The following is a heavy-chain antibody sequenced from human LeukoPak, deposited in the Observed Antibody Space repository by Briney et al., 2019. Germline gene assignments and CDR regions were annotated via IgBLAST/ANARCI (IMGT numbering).Heavy chain of an antibody. Sequence: SETLSLTCTVSGGSISSGSYYWSWIRQPAGKGLEWIGRIYTSGSTIYNPSLRSRVTISLDTSKNQFSLKLSSVTAADTAVYYCARGSGYFFNYWGQGALVTVSS. V-gene: IGHV4-61*02. J-gene: IGHJ4*02. CDR2: IYTSGST. CDR1: GGSISSGSYY. D-gene: IGHD3-3*01. CDR3: ARGSGYFFNY.